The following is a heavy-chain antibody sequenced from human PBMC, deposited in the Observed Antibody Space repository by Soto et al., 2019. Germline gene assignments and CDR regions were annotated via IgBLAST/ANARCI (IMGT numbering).Heavy chain of an antibody. CDR2: IYWDDDK. V-gene: IGHV2-5*02. CDR1: GFSLSTSGVG. Sequence: QITLKESGPTLVKPTQTLTLTCTFSGFSLSTSGVGVGWIRQPPGTAMEWLALIYWDDDKRYSPSLKSRLTIYKDTTKPQVVLTLTNMDPVDKATSYCAHSSGAEGGWYYGMDVWGQGTTVTVAS. CDR3: AHSSGAEGGWYYGMDV. J-gene: IGHJ6*01. D-gene: IGHD3-16*01.